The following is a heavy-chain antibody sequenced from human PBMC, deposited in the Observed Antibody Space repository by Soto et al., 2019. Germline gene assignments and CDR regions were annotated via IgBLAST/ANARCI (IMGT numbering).Heavy chain of an antibody. CDR3: ARGVGSSPPRY. CDR2: VYDNGRP. Sequence: SETLSLTCTISGGSISVYYWSWIRQSPRQGLEWIGYVYDNGRPYYSPSLKSRVTISSDTSKNQISLKLTSATAADTAVYYCARGVGSSPPRYWGRGTLVTVSS. J-gene: IGHJ4*02. D-gene: IGHD3-9*01. V-gene: IGHV4-59*01. CDR1: GGSISVYY.